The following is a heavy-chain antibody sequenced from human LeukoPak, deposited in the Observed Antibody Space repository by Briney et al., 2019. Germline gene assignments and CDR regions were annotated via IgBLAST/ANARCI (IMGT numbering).Heavy chain of an antibody. V-gene: IGHV3-53*04. J-gene: IGHJ4*02. Sequence: PGGSLRLSCAASGFTVSSDSMSWVRQAPVKGLEWVSLIYTGGNTYYADSVKGRFTISRQNSQNTLYLQMNSLRTEDTAVYYCARSGSGTPYFDYWGQGTLVTVSS. CDR3: ARSGSGTPYFDY. CDR1: GFTVSSDS. D-gene: IGHD6-13*01. CDR2: IYTGGNT.